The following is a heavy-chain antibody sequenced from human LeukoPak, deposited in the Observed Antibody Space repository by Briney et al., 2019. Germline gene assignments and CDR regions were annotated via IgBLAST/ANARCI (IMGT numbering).Heavy chain of an antibody. J-gene: IGHJ4*02. D-gene: IGHD6-13*01. CDR3: ARSARVEPGTGYYFDS. CDR2: MNPNSGNT. V-gene: IGHV1-8*01. CDR1: GYTFTSYD. Sequence: ASVEVSCKASGYTFTSYDTNWVRQATGQGLEWMGWMNPNSGNTGYAQKFQGRVTMTRNTSISTAYMELSSLRSEDTAVYYCARSARVEPGTGYYFDSWGRGTLVTVSS.